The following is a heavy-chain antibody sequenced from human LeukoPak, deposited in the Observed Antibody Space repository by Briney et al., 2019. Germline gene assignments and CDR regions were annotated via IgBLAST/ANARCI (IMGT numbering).Heavy chain of an antibody. CDR1: GFTFSSYA. CDR2: ISGSGGST. CDR3: ARDESRTAFDI. D-gene: IGHD1-14*01. V-gene: IGHV3-23*01. J-gene: IGHJ3*02. Sequence: GGSLRLSCAVSGFTFSSYATSWVRQAPGKGLEWVSAISGSGGSTYYADSVKGRFTISRDNAKNSLYLQMNSLRAEDTAVYYCARDESRTAFDIWGQGTMVTVSS.